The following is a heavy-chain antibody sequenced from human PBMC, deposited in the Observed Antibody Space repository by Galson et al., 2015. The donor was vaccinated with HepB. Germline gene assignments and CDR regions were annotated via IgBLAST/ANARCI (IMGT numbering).Heavy chain of an antibody. CDR2: ISPSGTNK. Sequence: SLRLSCAASGFNFSNCWMSWVRQAPGKGLEWVSYISPSGTNKHYADSVKGRFTISRDNAKNSPDLQMNSLRAEDTAIYYCVRTTYYYDSSGYCHWGQGTLVTVSS. CDR3: VRTTYYYDSSGYCH. J-gene: IGHJ4*01. CDR1: GFNFSNCW. D-gene: IGHD3-22*01. V-gene: IGHV3-48*01.